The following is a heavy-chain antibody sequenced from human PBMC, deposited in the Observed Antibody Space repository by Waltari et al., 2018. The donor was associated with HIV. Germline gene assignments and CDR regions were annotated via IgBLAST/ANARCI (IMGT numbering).Heavy chain of an antibody. D-gene: IGHD3-10*01. CDR2: IYSGGST. J-gene: IGHJ3*01. Sequence: GLVQPGGSLRLSCAASGFTVSNNFMSWVRQAPGKGLEWVSVIYSGGSTYYADSVKGRFTISRDNSKNTLYLQMNSLRVEDTAVYYCAREEAVTARGGIDVWGQGTMVTVSS. CDR3: AREEAVTARGGIDV. CDR1: GFTVSNNF. V-gene: IGHV3-66*01.